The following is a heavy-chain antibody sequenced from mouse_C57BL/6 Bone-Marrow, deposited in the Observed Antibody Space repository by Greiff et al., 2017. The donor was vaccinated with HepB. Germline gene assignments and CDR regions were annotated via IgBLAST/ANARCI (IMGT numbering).Heavy chain of an antibody. CDR1: GYTFTSYG. CDR3: ARGHAMDY. D-gene: IGHD3-1*01. CDR2: IYPRSGNT. J-gene: IGHJ4*01. V-gene: IGHV1-81*01. Sequence: VQLQQSGAELARPGASVKLSCKASGYTFTSYGISWVKQRPGQGLEWIGEIYPRSGNTYYNEKFKGKATLTADKSSSTAYMELRSLTSEDSAVYFCARGHAMDYWGQGTSVTVSS.